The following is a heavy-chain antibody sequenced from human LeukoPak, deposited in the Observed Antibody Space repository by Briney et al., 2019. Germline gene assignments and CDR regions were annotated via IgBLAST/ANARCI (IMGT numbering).Heavy chain of an antibody. D-gene: IGHD1-26*01. J-gene: IGHJ4*02. Sequence: ASVKVSCKASGFTFTGYYMHWVRKAPGQGLEWMGWISPNTGDTNYAQKFQGRVTMTSDTSISTAYMELSKLRSDDTALYYCSRALYSGSYYYFDSWGQGTLVTVSS. CDR1: GFTFTGYY. V-gene: IGHV1-2*02. CDR2: ISPNTGDT. CDR3: SRALYSGSYYYFDS.